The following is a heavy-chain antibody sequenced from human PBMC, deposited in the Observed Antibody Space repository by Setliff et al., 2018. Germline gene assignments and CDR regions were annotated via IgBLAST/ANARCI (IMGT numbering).Heavy chain of an antibody. D-gene: IGHD1-26*01. CDR3: ATSYSGSYYGY. CDR2: INPNSGGT. V-gene: IGHV1-18*01. J-gene: IGHJ4*02. CDR1: GYTFTSYG. Sequence: ASVKISCKASGYTFTSYGISWVRQAPGQGLEWMGRINPNSGGTNYAQKFQGRVTMTEDTSTDTAYMELSSLRSEDTAVYYCATSYSGSYYGYWGQGTLVTVPQ.